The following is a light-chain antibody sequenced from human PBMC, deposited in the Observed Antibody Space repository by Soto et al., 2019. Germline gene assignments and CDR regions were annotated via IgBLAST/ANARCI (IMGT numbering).Light chain of an antibody. Sequence: QSVLTQPPSVSAAPGQKVTITCSASSSNIGGNSVSWYQQLPWSAPKLLIYDDNKRPSAIPDRFSGSKSGTSATLGITGFQTGDEADYYCGSWDSSLSAYVFGTGTKVTVL. CDR2: DDN. CDR1: SSNIGGNS. CDR3: GSWDSSLSAYV. J-gene: IGLJ1*01. V-gene: IGLV1-51*01.